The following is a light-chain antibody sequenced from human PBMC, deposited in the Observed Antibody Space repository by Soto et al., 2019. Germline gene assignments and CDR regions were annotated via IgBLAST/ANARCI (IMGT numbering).Light chain of an antibody. CDR2: LGS. Sequence: DIVMTQSPLSLTVAPGEPASISCRSSQSLLHSNGYNYLDWYLQKPGQSPQLLIYLGSNRASGVPDRFSGSGSGTDFTLKISRVVAEDVGVYYCMQALQSPLTFGGGTKVEIK. J-gene: IGKJ4*01. V-gene: IGKV2-28*01. CDR3: MQALQSPLT. CDR1: QSLLHSNGYNY.